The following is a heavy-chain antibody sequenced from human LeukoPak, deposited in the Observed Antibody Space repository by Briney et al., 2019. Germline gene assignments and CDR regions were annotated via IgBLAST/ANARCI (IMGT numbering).Heavy chain of an antibody. CDR1: GGTFSSYA. V-gene: IGHV1-8*02. Sequence: ASVKVSCKASGGTFSSYAISWVRQAPGQGLEWMGWMNPNSGNTGYAQKFQGRVTMTRNTSISTAYMELSSLRSEDTAVYYCASALYCSSTSCYDGMDVWGQGTTVTVSS. CDR2: MNPNSGNT. J-gene: IGHJ6*02. CDR3: ASALYCSSTSCYDGMDV. D-gene: IGHD2-2*01.